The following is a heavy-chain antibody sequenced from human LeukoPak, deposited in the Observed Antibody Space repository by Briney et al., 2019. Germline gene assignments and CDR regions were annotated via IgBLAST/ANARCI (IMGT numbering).Heavy chain of an antibody. J-gene: IGHJ4*02. CDR2: ISGSGGST. V-gene: IGHV3-23*01. CDR3: VKSYDSIGFYLPY. Sequence: GGSLRLSCAASGFTFSSYAMSWVREAPGKGLEWVSAISGSGGSTYYADSVKGRFTISRDNSKNTLYLHMNSLRAEDTALTYSVKSYDSIGFYLPYWGQGPVVTVSS. CDR1: GFTFSSYA. D-gene: IGHD3-22*01.